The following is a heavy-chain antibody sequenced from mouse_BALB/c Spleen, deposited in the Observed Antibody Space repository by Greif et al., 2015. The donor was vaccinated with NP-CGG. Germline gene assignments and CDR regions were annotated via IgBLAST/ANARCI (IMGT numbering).Heavy chain of an antibody. CDR3: ARDDYGYGIFAY. J-gene: IGHJ3*01. CDR1: GFTFSDYG. Sequence: EVKLMESGGGLVQPGGSRKLSCAASGFTFSDYGMAWVRQAPGKGPEWVAFISNLAYSIYYADTVTGRFTISRENAKNTLYLEMSSLRSEDTAMYYCARDDYGYGIFAYWGQGTLVTVSA. CDR2: ISNLAYSI. D-gene: IGHD1-2*01. V-gene: IGHV5-15*02.